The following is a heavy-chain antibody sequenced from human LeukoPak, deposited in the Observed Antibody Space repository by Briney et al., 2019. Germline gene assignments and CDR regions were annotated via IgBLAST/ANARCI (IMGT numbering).Heavy chain of an antibody. Sequence: GASVKVSCKASGYTFTGYYMHWVRQASGQGLEWMGRINPNSGGTNYAQKFQGRVTMTRDTSISTAYMELSRLRSDDTAVYYCVTLYSGYDYDYWGQGTLVTVSS. CDR1: GYTFTGYY. D-gene: IGHD5-12*01. CDR2: INPNSGGT. J-gene: IGHJ4*02. CDR3: VTLYSGYDYDY. V-gene: IGHV1-2*06.